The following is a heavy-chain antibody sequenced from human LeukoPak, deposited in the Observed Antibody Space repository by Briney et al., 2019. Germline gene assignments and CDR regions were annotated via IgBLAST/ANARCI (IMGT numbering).Heavy chain of an antibody. CDR2: IIPIFGTA. Sequence: GASVKVSCKASGGTFSSYAISWVRQAPGQGLEWMGGIIPIFGTANYAQKFQGRVTITADESTSTAYMELSSLRSEDTAVYYCARVNIVVVPAAKVDAFDIWGQGTMVTVSS. D-gene: IGHD2-2*01. CDR1: GGTFSSYA. V-gene: IGHV1-69*13. CDR3: ARVNIVVVPAAKVDAFDI. J-gene: IGHJ3*02.